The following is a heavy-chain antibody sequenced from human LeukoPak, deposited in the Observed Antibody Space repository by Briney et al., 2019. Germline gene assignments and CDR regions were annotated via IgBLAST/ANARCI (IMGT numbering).Heavy chain of an antibody. CDR3: ARGYCSGGSCYYYMDV. J-gene: IGHJ6*03. CDR1: GFTVSSNY. Sequence: GSLRLSCAASGFTVSSNYMNWVRQAPGKGLEWVSSISSSSSYIYYADSVKGRFTISRDNAKNSLYLQMNSLRAEDTAVYYCARGYCSGGSCYYYMDVWGKGTTVTVSS. V-gene: IGHV3-21*01. D-gene: IGHD2-15*01. CDR2: ISSSSSYI.